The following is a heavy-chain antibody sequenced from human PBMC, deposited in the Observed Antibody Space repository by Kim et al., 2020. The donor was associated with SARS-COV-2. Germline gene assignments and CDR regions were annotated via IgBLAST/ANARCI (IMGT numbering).Heavy chain of an antibody. CDR2: ISYDGSNK. Sequence: GGSLRLSCAASGFTFSSYGMHWVRQAPGKGLEWVAVISYDGSNKYYADSVNGRFTISRDNSKNTLYLQMNSLRAEDTAVYYCAKTWADSSGYLPGYWGQGTLVTVSS. V-gene: IGHV3-30*18. CDR1: GFTFSSYG. CDR3: AKTWADSSGYLPGY. D-gene: IGHD3-22*01. J-gene: IGHJ4*02.